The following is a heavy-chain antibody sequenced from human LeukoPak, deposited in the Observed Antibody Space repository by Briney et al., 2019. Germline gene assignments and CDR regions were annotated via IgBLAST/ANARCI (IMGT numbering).Heavy chain of an antibody. V-gene: IGHV4-39*07. CDR2: IFYSGTT. Sequence: PSETLSLTCTVSGGSISTSTYNWGWIRQPPGMGLEWIGTIFYSGTTSYNPSLKSRVTISLDTSQNQFSLKLTSVTAADTAVYYCARERGLGGFDYWGQGTLVTVSS. CDR1: GGSISTSTYN. J-gene: IGHJ4*02. CDR3: ARERGLGGFDY. D-gene: IGHD3-10*01.